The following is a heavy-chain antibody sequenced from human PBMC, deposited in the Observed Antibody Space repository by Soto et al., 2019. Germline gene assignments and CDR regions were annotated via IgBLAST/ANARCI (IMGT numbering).Heavy chain of an antibody. CDR2: ISSSSSYI. V-gene: IGHV3-21*01. D-gene: IGHD3-22*01. CDR1: GFTFSSYS. Sequence: GGSLRLSCAASGFTFSSYSMNWVRQAPGKGLEWVSSISSSSSYIYYADSVKGRFTISGDNAKNSLYLQMNSLRAEDTAVYYCARDVVKYYYDSSGYFGAFDIWGQGTMVTVSS. J-gene: IGHJ3*02. CDR3: ARDVVKYYYDSSGYFGAFDI.